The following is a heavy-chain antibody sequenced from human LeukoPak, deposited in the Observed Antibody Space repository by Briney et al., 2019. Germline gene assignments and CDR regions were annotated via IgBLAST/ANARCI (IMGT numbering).Heavy chain of an antibody. CDR1: GFTFSNDW. CDR3: TSVPIVAGEAFNF. J-gene: IGHJ4*02. CDR2: IKSKAAGGTT. V-gene: IGHV3-15*01. D-gene: IGHD5-12*01. Sequence: PGGSLRLSCAASGFTFSNDWMNWVRQAPGKGLEWVGRIKSKAAGGTTDYAAPVKGRFTISRDDSKDTLYLQMNRLKTEDTAVYYCTSVPIVAGEAFNFWCQGTLVTVSS.